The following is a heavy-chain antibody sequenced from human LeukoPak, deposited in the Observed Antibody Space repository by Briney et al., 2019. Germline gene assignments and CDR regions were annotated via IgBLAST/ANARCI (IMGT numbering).Heavy chain of an antibody. J-gene: IGHJ5*02. CDR1: GFTFSSYA. V-gene: IGHV4-34*01. Sequence: GSLRLSCAASGFTFSSYAMSWVRQAPGKGLEWIGEINHSGSTNYNPSLKSRVTISVDTSKNQFSLKLSSVTAADTAVYYCARDPYYYDRGSWGQGTLVTVSS. CDR3: ARDPYYYDRGS. D-gene: IGHD3-22*01. CDR2: INHSGST.